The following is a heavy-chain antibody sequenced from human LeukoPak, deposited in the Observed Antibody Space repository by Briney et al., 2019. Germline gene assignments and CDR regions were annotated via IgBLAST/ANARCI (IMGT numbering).Heavy chain of an antibody. CDR3: ATVSAYDYYFDC. V-gene: IGHV1-2*02. D-gene: IGHD5-12*01. CDR2: INPNSGGT. Sequence: GASVNVSCKASGYTFTAYYMHWVRQAPGQGLEWMGWINPNSGGTNYAQKFQGRVTMTRDTSISTAYMELSSLRSDDTAVYYCATVSAYDYYFDCWGQGTLVTVSS. CDR1: GYTFTAYY. J-gene: IGHJ4*02.